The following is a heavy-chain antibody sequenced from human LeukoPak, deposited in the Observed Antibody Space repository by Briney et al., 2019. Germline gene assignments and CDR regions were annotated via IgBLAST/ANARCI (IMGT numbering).Heavy chain of an antibody. V-gene: IGHV4-30-4*01. Sequence: PSETLSLTCTVSGGSVSSGSDYWSWIRQPPGKGLEWIGYIYYSGSTYYNPSLKSRVTISVDTSKNQFSLKLSSVTAADTAVYYCARDHFRDGYNLNYFDYWGQGTLVTVSS. D-gene: IGHD5-24*01. CDR3: ARDHFRDGYNLNYFDY. J-gene: IGHJ4*02. CDR1: GGSVSSGSDY. CDR2: IYYSGST.